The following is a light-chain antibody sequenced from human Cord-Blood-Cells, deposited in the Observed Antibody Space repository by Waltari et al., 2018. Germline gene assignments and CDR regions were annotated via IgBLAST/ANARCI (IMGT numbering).Light chain of an antibody. CDR3: QQYDSLPFT. V-gene: IGKV1-33*01. Sequence: DIQITQSPSSLSASVGDRLTITCQASQDISYYLNWYQQKPGKAPKLLIYDASNLETGVPARCSGGGAGTDFTFTISSLQPEDIATYYWQQYDSLPFTFGQGTRLEIK. J-gene: IGKJ5*01. CDR1: QDISYY. CDR2: DAS.